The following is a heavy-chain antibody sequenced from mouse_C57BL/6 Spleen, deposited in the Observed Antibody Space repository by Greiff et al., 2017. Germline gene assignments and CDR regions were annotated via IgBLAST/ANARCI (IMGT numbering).Heavy chain of an antibody. CDR3: ERGYDYDLDYAMDY. V-gene: IGHV1-39*01. D-gene: IGHD2-4*01. CDR1: GYSFTDYN. Sequence: EVQLQQSGPELVKPGASVKISCKASGYSFTDYNMNWVKQSNGQSLEWIGVINPNYGTTSYNQKFKGKATLTVDQSSSTAYMQLNSLTSEDSAVXYCERGYDYDLDYAMDYWGQGTSVTVSS. J-gene: IGHJ4*01. CDR2: INPNYGTT.